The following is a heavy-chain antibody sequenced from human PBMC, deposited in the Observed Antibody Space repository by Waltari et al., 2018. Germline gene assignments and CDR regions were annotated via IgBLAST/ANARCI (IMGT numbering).Heavy chain of an antibody. V-gene: IGHV3-33*01. CDR2: IWSDGNTK. Sequence: QVQLVESGGGVVQPGRSLRLSCAASGFTFNTYGMHWVRQAPGKGLGWVAIIWSDGNTKYYADSVRCRFTISRDNSKNTLFLQMNSLRAEDTAVYYCARDLVLAAGTRDYWGQGTLVVVSS. CDR3: ARDLVLAAGTRDY. D-gene: IGHD6-13*01. J-gene: IGHJ4*02. CDR1: GFTFNTYG.